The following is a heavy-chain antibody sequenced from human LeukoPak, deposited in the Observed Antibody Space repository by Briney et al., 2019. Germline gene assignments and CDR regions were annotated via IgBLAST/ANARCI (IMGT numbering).Heavy chain of an antibody. CDR2: VSGGGSST. Sequence: GGSLRLSCVASGFTFSNYAMNWVRQAPGKGLEWVSGVSGGGSSTYYADSAKGRFTISRDNSKNMLYLQMNSLRAEDTAVYYCAKDLYTSRYACCFDYWGQGTLVTVSS. V-gene: IGHV3-23*01. J-gene: IGHJ4*02. D-gene: IGHD6-13*01. CDR3: AKDLYTSRYACCFDY. CDR1: GFTFSNYA.